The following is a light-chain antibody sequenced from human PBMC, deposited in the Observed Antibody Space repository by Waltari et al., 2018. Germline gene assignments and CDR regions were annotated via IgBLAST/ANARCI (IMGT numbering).Light chain of an antibody. CDR3: CSYADGNTYL. CDR2: DLT. Sequence: QSALTQPRSVSGSPGQSVTISCTWTSSDVGGYMYVSWYQQRPGQAPKLLIYDLTYRPSGVPDRFSGSKSGNTASLTISGLQAEDEADYYCCSYADGNTYLFGTGTFVTVL. V-gene: IGLV2-11*01. CDR1: SSDVGGYMY. J-gene: IGLJ1*01.